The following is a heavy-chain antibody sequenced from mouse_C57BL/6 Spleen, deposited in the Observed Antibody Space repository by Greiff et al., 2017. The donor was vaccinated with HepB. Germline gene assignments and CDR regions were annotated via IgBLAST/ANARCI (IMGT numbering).Heavy chain of an antibody. V-gene: IGHV1-59*01. J-gene: IGHJ4*01. Sequence: QVQLQQPGAELVRPGTSVKLSCKASGYTFTSYWMHWVKQRPGQGLEWIGVIDPSDSYTNYNQKFKGKATLTVDTSSSTAYMQLSSLTSEDSAVYYCAKGRFITTVVGAMDYWGQGTSVTVSS. CDR2: IDPSDSYT. D-gene: IGHD1-1*01. CDR1: GYTFTSYW. CDR3: AKGRFITTVVGAMDY.